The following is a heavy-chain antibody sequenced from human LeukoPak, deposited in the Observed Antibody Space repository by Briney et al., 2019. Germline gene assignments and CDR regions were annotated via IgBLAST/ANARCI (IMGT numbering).Heavy chain of an antibody. V-gene: IGHV3-30*03. Sequence: GGSLRLSCAASGFTFSSYGMHWVRQAPGKGLEWVAVISYGGSNKYYTDSVKGRFTISRDNSKNTLYLQMNSLRAEDTAAYYCARDGSGSNYFFDYWGQGTLVTVSS. CDR1: GFTFSSYG. J-gene: IGHJ4*02. CDR3: ARDGSGSNYFFDY. D-gene: IGHD1-26*01. CDR2: ISYGGSNK.